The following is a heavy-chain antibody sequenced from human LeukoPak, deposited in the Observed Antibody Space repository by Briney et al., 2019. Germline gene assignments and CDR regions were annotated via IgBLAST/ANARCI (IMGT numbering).Heavy chain of an antibody. V-gene: IGHV4-34*01. CDR2: INHSGST. CDR3: ARGSSGGSYFH. Sequence: SETLSLTCAVYGGSFSGYYWSWIRQPPGKGLEWIGEINHSGSTNYNPSLKSRVTISVDTSKNQFSLKLSSVTAADTAVYYCARGSSGGSYFHWGQGTLVTVSS. J-gene: IGHJ4*02. D-gene: IGHD1-26*01. CDR1: GGSFSGYY.